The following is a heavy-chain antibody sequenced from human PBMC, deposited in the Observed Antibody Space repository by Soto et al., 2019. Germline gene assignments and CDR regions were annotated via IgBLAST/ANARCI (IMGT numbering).Heavy chain of an antibody. CDR3: ATRHSSSWYRDAFDI. D-gene: IGHD6-13*01. CDR2: MNPNSGNT. CDR1: GYTFTSYD. V-gene: IGHV1-8*01. J-gene: IGHJ3*02. Sequence: ASVKVSCKASGYTFTSYDINWVRQATGQGLEWMGWMNPNSGNTGYAQKFQGRVTMTRNTSISTAYMELSSLRSEDTAVYYCATRHSSSWYRDAFDIWGQGTMVTVSS.